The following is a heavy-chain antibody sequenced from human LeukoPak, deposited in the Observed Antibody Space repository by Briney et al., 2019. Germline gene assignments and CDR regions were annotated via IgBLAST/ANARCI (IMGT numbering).Heavy chain of an antibody. CDR2: IDPSDSET. Sequence: GESLKISCKASGYSFTSYWIGWVRQVPGKGLEWMGIIDPSDSETRYTPSFQGQVTISVDKSLTTAYLQWSSLKASDTAMYYCARQTAMGRSGDYWGQGTLVTVSS. CDR1: GYSFTSYW. V-gene: IGHV5-51*01. J-gene: IGHJ4*02. CDR3: ARQTAMGRSGDY. D-gene: IGHD5-18*01.